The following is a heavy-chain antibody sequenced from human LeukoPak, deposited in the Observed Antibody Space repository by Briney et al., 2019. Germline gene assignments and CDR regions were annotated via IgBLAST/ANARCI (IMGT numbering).Heavy chain of an antibody. CDR3: AKEAFGETRDWYFDL. Sequence: GGSLRLSCVASGFTVSTNYMAWVREAPGKGLEGVSVIYSGGDTYYADSVQGRFTISRDNSKNTLFLQVNSLRAEDTAVYYCAKEAFGETRDWYFDLWGRGTLITVSS. D-gene: IGHD3-10*01. V-gene: IGHV3-53*01. CDR1: GFTVSTNY. J-gene: IGHJ2*01. CDR2: IYSGGDT.